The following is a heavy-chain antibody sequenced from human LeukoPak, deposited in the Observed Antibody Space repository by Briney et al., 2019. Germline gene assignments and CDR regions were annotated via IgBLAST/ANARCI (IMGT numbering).Heavy chain of an antibody. CDR1: GFTFSDYY. J-gene: IGHJ4*02. D-gene: IGHD3-10*01. V-gene: IGHV3-11*03. CDR3: CSPGFDS. Sequence: GGSLRLSCAASGFTFSDYYMSWIRQAPGKGLEWVSVISGTGDETDYADSVRGNFTISRDNSMNTLFLQMDSLRADDTAVFTRCSPGFDSWGQGTLVTVSS. CDR2: ISGTGDET.